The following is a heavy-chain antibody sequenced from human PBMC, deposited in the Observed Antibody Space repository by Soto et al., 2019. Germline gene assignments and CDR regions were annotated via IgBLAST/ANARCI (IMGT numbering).Heavy chain of an antibody. CDR1: GYTLTELS. CDR2: FDPEDGET. Sequence: ASVKVSCKVSGYTLTELSMHWVRQAPGKGLEWMGGFDPEDGETIYAQKFQGRVTMTEDTSTDTAYMELSSLRSEDTAVYYCATFGRPDLGELSFLFDYWGQGTLVTVSS. D-gene: IGHD3-16*02. CDR3: ATFGRPDLGELSFLFDY. J-gene: IGHJ4*02. V-gene: IGHV1-24*01.